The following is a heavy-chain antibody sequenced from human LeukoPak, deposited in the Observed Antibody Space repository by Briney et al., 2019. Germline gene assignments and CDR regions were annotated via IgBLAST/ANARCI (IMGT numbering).Heavy chain of an antibody. V-gene: IGHV4-4*07. J-gene: IGHJ3*02. CDR1: RGSISSYY. CDR2: IYTSGST. D-gene: IGHD3-22*01. CDR3: ARDRRGYYDSSGPEALAFDI. Sequence: SETLSLTCTVSRGSISSYYWSWIRQPAGKGLEWIGRIYTSGSTNYNPSLKSRVTMSVDTSKNQFSLKLSSVTAADTAVYYCARDRRGYYDSSGPEALAFDIWGQGTMVTVSS.